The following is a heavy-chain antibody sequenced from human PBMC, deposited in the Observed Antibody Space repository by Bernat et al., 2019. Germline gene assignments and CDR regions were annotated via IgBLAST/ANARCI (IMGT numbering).Heavy chain of an antibody. D-gene: IGHD2-2*01. Sequence: EVQLVESGGGLVQPGGSLRLSCAASGFTFSSYAMSWVRQAPGKGLEWVSAISGSGGSTYYADSVKGRFTISRDNSKNTLYLQMNSLRAEDTAVYYCAKDFNCSSTSCYVGAFDIWGQGTMVTVSS. J-gene: IGHJ3*02. CDR3: AKDFNCSSTSCYVGAFDI. CDR1: GFTFSSYA. V-gene: IGHV3-23*04. CDR2: ISGSGGST.